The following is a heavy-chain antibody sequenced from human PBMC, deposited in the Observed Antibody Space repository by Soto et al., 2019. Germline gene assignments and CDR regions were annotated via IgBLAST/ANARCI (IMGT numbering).Heavy chain of an antibody. CDR2: IYYSGST. J-gene: IGHJ5*02. D-gene: IGHD3-10*01. CDR1: GGSVSSGSYY. V-gene: IGHV4-61*01. Sequence: SETLSLTCTVSGGSVSSGSYYWSWIRQPPGKGLDWIGYIYYSGSTDYNPSLKSRVTISVDTSKNQFSLKLSSVTAADTAVYYCARALLVNWFDPWGQGTLVTVSS. CDR3: ARALLVNWFDP.